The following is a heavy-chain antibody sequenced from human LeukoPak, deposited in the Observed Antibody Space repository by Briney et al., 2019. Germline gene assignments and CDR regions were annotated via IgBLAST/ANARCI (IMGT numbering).Heavy chain of an antibody. CDR3: ARVLRYDNSGHDSFDI. CDR1: GFTFSDYY. J-gene: IGHJ3*02. Sequence: GGSLRLSCAASGFTFSDYYMSWIRQAPGKGLEWVSYISSSGSTIYYADSVKGRFTISRGNAKNSLYLQMNSLRAEDTAVYYCARVLRYDNSGHDSFDIWGQGTMVIVSS. CDR2: ISSSGSTI. D-gene: IGHD3-22*01. V-gene: IGHV3-11*04.